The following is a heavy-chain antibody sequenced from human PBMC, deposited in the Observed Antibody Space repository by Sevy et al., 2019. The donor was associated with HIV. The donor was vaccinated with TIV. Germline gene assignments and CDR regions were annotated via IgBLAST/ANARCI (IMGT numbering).Heavy chain of an antibody. Sequence: GGSLRLSCAVSGFTFSNYWMSWVRQAPGKGMEWVDNINEDRSEKYYVRSVKCRFTISRDNARNSLYLEMNNLRTEDTAVYYCASSVNSGWSGAFDIWGQGTMVTVSS. CDR2: INEDRSEK. CDR3: ASSVNSGWSGAFDI. CDR1: GFTFSNYW. D-gene: IGHD6-19*01. J-gene: IGHJ3*02. V-gene: IGHV3-7*01.